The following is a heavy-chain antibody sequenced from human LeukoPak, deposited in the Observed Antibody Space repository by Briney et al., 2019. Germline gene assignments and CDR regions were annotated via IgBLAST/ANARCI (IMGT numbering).Heavy chain of an antibody. J-gene: IGHJ4*02. D-gene: IGHD6-13*01. CDR1: GYTFTSYY. CDR2: INPSGGST. CDR3: ARDQVAAAGTFAGEY. Sequence: GASVKVSCKASGYTFTSYYMHWVRQAPGQGLEWMGIINPSGGSTSYAQKFQGRVTMTRDMSTSTVYMELSSLRSEDTAVYYCARDQVAAAGTFAGEYWGQGTLVTVSS. V-gene: IGHV1-46*01.